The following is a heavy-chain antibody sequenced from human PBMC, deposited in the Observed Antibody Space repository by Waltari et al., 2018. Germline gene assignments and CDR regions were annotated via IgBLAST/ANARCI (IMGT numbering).Heavy chain of an antibody. J-gene: IGHJ4*02. D-gene: IGHD3-10*01. Sequence: QIPLKESGPTLVKPTQTLTLTCTFSGFSLSPSGVGVGWIRQPPGKALEWLALIYWNDDKRYSPSLKSRLTITKDTSKNQVVLTMTNMDPVDTATYYCAHTSHTMVRGVGPGRFDYWGQGTLVTVSS. V-gene: IGHV2-5*01. CDR3: AHTSHTMVRGVGPGRFDY. CDR1: GFSLSPSGVG. CDR2: IYWNDDK.